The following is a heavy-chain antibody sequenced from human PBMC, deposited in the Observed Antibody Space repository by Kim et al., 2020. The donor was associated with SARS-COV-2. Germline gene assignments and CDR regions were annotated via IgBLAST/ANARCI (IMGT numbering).Heavy chain of an antibody. J-gene: IGHJ4*02. CDR1: GVDITNAW. Sequence: GGSLRLSCTISGVDITNAWMSWVRQAPGKGLEWVGRIKGKSEAGATDYAAAVRGRFTISRDESKNTLYLQMNGLRSEDTALYYCTTVRHWNTYSFDNCAGGGQGKLVTVS. D-gene: IGHD3-9*01. V-gene: IGHV3-15*01. CDR2: IKGKSEAGAT. CDR3: TTVRHWNTYSFDNCAG.